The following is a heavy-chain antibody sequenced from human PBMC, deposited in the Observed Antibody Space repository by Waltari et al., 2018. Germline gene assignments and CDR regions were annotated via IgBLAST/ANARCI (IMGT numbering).Heavy chain of an antibody. V-gene: IGHV1-8*01. CDR2: MNPNSGNT. D-gene: IGHD6-13*01. Sequence: QVLLVQSGAEVKEPGASVRVSCKDSGYTFTAFDIIWVRQATGQGPEWMGWMNPNSGNTGYGERFQDRLIMTRSTSITTAYMELTGLTSEDTAIYYCARGAAAGKGAHRFDPWGQGTLVIVSS. CDR3: ARGAAAGKGAHRFDP. J-gene: IGHJ5*02. CDR1: GYTFTAFD.